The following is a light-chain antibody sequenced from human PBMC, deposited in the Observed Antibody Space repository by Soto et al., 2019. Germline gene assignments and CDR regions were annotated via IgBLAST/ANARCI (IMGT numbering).Light chain of an antibody. Sequence: IQMTQPPSTLSASVGDRVTITCRASQSLNNRLAWYQQKPGKAPKLLIYDASTLESGVSSRFSGTGSETECTLTITDLQADDLATYFCHQYKTYSTFGQGTKVDIK. J-gene: IGKJ1*01. CDR1: QSLNNR. V-gene: IGKV1-5*01. CDR2: DAS. CDR3: HQYKTYST.